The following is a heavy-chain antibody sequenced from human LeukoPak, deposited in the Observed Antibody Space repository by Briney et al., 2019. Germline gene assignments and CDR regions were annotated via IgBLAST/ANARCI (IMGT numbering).Heavy chain of an antibody. CDR1: AGSISSGSYY. D-gene: IGHD1-26*01. CDR2: IYTSGST. V-gene: IGHV4-61*02. J-gene: IGHJ2*01. Sequence: SETLSLTCTVSAGSISSGSYYWSWIRQPAGKGLEWIGRIYTSGSTNYNPSLKSRVTISVDTSKKQFSLKLSSLTAAYTAVYYCARSGSYLFSYFDLWGRGTLVTVSS. CDR3: ARSGSYLFSYFDL.